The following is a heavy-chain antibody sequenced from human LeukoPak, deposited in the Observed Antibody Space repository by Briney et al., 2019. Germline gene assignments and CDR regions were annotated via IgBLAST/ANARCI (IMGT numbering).Heavy chain of an antibody. CDR3: ATGVHGIAAAGDYYFDY. CDR2: MYYRGNT. CDR1: GGSINSTNW. V-gene: IGHV4-4*02. D-gene: IGHD6-13*01. Sequence: SETLSLTCEVSGGSINSTNWWTWVRQAPGKGLEWIGYMYYRGNTNYNPSLKSRVTISVDTSKNQFSLKLSSVTAADTAVYYCATGVHGIAAAGDYYFDYWGQGTLVTVSS. J-gene: IGHJ4*02.